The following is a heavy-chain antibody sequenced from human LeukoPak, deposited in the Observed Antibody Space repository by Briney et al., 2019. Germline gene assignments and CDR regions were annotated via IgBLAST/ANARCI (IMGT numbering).Heavy chain of an antibody. V-gene: IGHV4-59*11. J-gene: IGHJ4*02. D-gene: IGHD1-26*01. CDR1: GGSISSHY. CDR3: ARGVAYSGSYWFDY. CDR2: IYYSGST. Sequence: SETLSLTCTVSGGSISSHYWSWIRQPPGKGLEWIGYIYYSGSTNYNPSLKSRVTISVDTSKNQFSLKLSSVTAADTAVYYCARGVAYSGSYWFDYWGQGTLVTVSS.